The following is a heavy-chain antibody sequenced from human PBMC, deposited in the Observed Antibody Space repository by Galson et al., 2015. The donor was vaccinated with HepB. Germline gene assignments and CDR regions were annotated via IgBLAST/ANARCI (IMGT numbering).Heavy chain of an antibody. CDR1: GGTFSTYT. V-gene: IGHV1-69*02. CDR2: VIPVHGIS. CDR3: ARLTAGAFDS. J-gene: IGHJ3*01. Sequence: SVKVSCKASGGTFSTYTINWVRQAPGQGLEWMGRVIPVHGISHYAQKFQGRVTITADRSTGTAYMELSSLRSEDTAVYYCARLTAGAFDSWGQGTMVTVSS. D-gene: IGHD3-9*01.